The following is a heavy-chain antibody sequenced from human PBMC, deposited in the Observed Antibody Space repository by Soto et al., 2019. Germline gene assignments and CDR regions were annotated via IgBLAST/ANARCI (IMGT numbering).Heavy chain of an antibody. CDR3: ARPLWRDDYNWGYFDL. Sequence: QVQLVESGGGVVQRGRSLRLSCAASGFTFSSYAMHWVRQAPGKGLEWVAVISYDGSNKYYADSVKGRFTISRDNSKNTLYLQMNSLRLEDTAVYYCARPLWRDDYNWGYFDLWGRGTLVTVSS. CDR2: ISYDGSNK. V-gene: IGHV3-30-3*01. CDR1: GFTFSSYA. D-gene: IGHD4-4*01. J-gene: IGHJ2*01.